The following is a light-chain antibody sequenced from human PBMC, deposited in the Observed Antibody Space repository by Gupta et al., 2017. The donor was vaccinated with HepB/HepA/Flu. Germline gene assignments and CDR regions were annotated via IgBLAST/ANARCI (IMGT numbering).Light chain of an antibody. CDR2: DAS. CDR1: QSVSSY. CDR3: QHRSYWPALT. V-gene: IGKV3-11*01. J-gene: IGKJ4*01. Sequence: EIVLTQSPATLSLSTGERATLSCRASQSVSSYLAWYQQKPGQAPRLLIYDASNRATGIPARVSGSGCGTDFSLTISRREPEDFSVYYWQHRSYWPALTFGGGTKVEIK.